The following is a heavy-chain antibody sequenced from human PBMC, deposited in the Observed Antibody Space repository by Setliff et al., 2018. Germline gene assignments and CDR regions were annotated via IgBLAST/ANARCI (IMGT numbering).Heavy chain of an antibody. D-gene: IGHD6-6*01. V-gene: IGHV3-15*01. CDR2: IKSKPDGGAA. J-gene: IGHJ6*02. CDR3: STAEGDSSSFYHNMDV. CDR1: GFTLNNAW. Sequence: PGGSLRLSCEASGFTLNNAWISWVRQAPGKGLEWVGQIKSKPDGGAAEYASPVRGRFTISRDDSKSTLYLQMSSLKTEDTAVYYCSTAEGDSSSFYHNMDVWGQGSTVTVSS.